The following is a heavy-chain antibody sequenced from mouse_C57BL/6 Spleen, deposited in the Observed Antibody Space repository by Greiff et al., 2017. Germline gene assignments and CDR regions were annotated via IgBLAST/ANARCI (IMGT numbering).Heavy chain of an antibody. J-gene: IGHJ1*03. V-gene: IGHV5-16*01. CDR1: GFTFSDYY. CDR3: ARDGGSSYWYFDV. D-gene: IGHD1-1*01. CDR2: INYDGSST. Sequence: EVKVEESEGGLVQPGSSMKLSCTASGFTFSDYYMAWVRQVPEKGLEWVANINYDGSSTYYLDSLKSRFIISRDNAKNILYLQMSSLKSEDTATYYCARDGGSSYWYFDVWGTGTTVTVSS.